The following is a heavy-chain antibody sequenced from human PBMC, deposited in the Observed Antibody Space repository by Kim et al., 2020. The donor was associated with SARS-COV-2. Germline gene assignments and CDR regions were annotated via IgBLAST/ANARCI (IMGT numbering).Heavy chain of an antibody. D-gene: IGHD3-16*01. Sequence: GESLKISCKGSGYSFTSYWIGWVRQMPGKGLEWMGIIYPGDSDTRYSPSFQGQVTIAPDKSISTAYLQWSSLKASDTAMYYCARPRAARRGEYYFDYSGQATLVTGSS. J-gene: IGHJ4*02. CDR3: ARPRAARRGEYYFDY. CDR1: GYSFTSYW. CDR2: IYPGDSDT. V-gene: IGHV5-51*01.